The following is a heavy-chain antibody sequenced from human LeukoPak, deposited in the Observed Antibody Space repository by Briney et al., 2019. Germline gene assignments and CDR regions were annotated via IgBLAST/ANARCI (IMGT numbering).Heavy chain of an antibody. D-gene: IGHD2-21*01. Sequence: SQTLSLTCAISGDSVSSNSAAWNWIRQSPSRGLEWLGRTYYRSKWYNDYAVSVKSRITINPDTSKNQFSLQLNSVTPEDTAVYYCARDLSGYCGGDCPAIWFDPWGQGTLVTVSS. CDR3: ARDLSGYCGGDCPAIWFDP. CDR2: TYYRSKWYN. V-gene: IGHV6-1*01. J-gene: IGHJ5*02. CDR1: GDSVSSNSAA.